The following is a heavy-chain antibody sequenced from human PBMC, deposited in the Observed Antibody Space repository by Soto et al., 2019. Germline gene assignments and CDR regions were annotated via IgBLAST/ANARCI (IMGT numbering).Heavy chain of an antibody. CDR2: IYYSGST. D-gene: IGHD2-8*01. J-gene: IGHJ5*02. V-gene: IGHV4-39*01. CDR3: AKVSSGWFDP. CDR1: GGSISSSSYY. Sequence: ETLSLTCTVSGGSISSSSYYWGWIRQPPGKGLEWIGSIYYSGSTYYNPSLKSRVTISVDTSENQFSLRLNSVTAADTAVYYCAKVSSGWFDPWGQGTLVTVSS.